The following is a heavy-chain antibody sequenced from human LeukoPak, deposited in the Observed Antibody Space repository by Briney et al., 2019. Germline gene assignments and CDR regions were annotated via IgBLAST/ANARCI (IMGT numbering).Heavy chain of an antibody. Sequence: GGSLRLSCAASGFTFSNYAMTWVRQAPGKGLEWVSVISGSGRSTFYADSVKGRFTISRDNSKNTLFLQMNSLRVEDTAIYYCAKDLGPSSITMILVGFDYWGQGALVTVSS. CDR1: GFTFSNYA. CDR3: AKDLGPSSITMILVGFDY. D-gene: IGHD3-22*01. CDR2: ISGSGRST. J-gene: IGHJ4*02. V-gene: IGHV3-23*01.